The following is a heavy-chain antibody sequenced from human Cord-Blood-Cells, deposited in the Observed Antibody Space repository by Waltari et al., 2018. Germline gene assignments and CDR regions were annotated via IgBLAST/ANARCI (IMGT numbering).Heavy chain of an antibody. Sequence: EVQLVESGGGLVQPGGSLRLSCAASGFTFSSYWMHWVRQAPGKGLVWVSRINSDGSSTSYADSVKGRFTISRDNAKNTLYLRMNSLRAEDTAVYYCARSIRLPTVTTYYYYYGMDVWGQGTTVTVSS. CDR3: ARSIRLPTVTTYYYYYGMDV. J-gene: IGHJ6*02. CDR2: INSDGSST. D-gene: IGHD4-17*01. V-gene: IGHV3-74*01. CDR1: GFTFSSYW.